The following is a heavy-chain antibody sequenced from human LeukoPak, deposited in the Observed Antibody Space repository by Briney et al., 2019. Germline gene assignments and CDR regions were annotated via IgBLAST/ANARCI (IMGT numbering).Heavy chain of an antibody. D-gene: IGHD6-19*01. CDR1: GFTFSSYA. CDR3: AKDLADGGSGWYYYYYYMDV. J-gene: IGHJ6*03. CDR2: ISGSSGST. V-gene: IGHV3-23*01. Sequence: GGSLSLSCAASGFTFSSYAMSWVRPAPGKGLVWFSAISGSSGSTYYADSVKGRFTISRDNSKNTLYLQMTSLRAEDTAVYYCAKDLADGGSGWYYYYYYMDVWGKGTTVTVSS.